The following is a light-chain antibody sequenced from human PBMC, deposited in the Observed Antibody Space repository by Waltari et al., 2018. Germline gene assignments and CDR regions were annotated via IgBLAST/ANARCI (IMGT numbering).Light chain of an antibody. CDR1: SSNTGSTY. CDR3: AAWDDSLSGPV. V-gene: IGLV1-47*01. CDR2: RTN. Sequence: QSVLTQPPSASGTPGPRVTISCSGRSSNTGSTYVYWYQHLPGTAPKLLIYRTNQRPSGVPDRFSCSKSGTSASLAISGLRSEDEADYYCAAWDDSLSGPVFGGGTKLTVL. J-gene: IGLJ2*01.